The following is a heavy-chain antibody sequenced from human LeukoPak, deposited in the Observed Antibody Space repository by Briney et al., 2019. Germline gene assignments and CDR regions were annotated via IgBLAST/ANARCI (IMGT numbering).Heavy chain of an antibody. CDR1: EFSFSSHG. Sequence: KPGGSLRLSCAAPEFSFSSHGMSWVRQAPGKGLEWVSGISGSGSSTYYADSVKGRFTISRDNSKSTLYLQMNSLRAEDTAVYYCAKAGWQQADVFDYWGQGTLVTVSS. CDR3: AKAGWQQADVFDY. V-gene: IGHV3-23*01. J-gene: IGHJ4*02. CDR2: ISGSGSST. D-gene: IGHD6-13*01.